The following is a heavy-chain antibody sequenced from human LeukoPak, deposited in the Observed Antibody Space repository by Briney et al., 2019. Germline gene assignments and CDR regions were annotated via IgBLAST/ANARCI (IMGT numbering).Heavy chain of an antibody. V-gene: IGHV4-34*01. D-gene: IGHD2-21*01. J-gene: IGHJ5*02. CDR3: ARDCDWFDP. CDR1: GGSFSGYY. Sequence: PSETLSLTCAVYGGSFSGYYWSWIRQPPGKGLEWIGEINHSGSTNYNPSLKSRVTISVDTSKNQFSLKLSSVTAADTAVYYCARDCDWFDPSGQGTLVTVSS. CDR2: INHSGST.